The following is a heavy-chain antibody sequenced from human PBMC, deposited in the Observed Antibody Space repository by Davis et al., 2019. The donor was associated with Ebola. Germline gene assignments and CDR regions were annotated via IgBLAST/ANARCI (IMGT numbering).Heavy chain of an antibody. CDR1: GGSFSGFQ. CDR3: ARSVKEEGAGHSSGYDY. J-gene: IGHJ4*02. CDR2: INHSGNT. V-gene: IGHV4-34*01. D-gene: IGHD6-19*01. Sequence: SQTLSLTCAVYGGSFSGFQWSWIRQPPGKGLEWLGEINHSGNTNYNPSLKSRVTISVDTSKNQFSLKLYFVTAADTAVYYCARSVKEEGAGHSSGYDYWGQGTLVTVSS.